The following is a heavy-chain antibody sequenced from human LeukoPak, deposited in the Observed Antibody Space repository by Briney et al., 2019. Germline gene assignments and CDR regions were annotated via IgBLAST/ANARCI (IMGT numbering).Heavy chain of an antibody. CDR1: GGSISSYY. J-gene: IGHJ4*02. CDR3: ARDHDGYFDY. Sequence: SETLSLTCTVSGGSISSYYWSWIRQPPGKGLEWIGYIYYGGSTNYNPSLKSRVTISVDTSKNQFSLKLSSVTAADTAVYYCARDHDGYFDYWGQGTLVTVSS. V-gene: IGHV4-59*01. D-gene: IGHD3-16*01. CDR2: IYYGGST.